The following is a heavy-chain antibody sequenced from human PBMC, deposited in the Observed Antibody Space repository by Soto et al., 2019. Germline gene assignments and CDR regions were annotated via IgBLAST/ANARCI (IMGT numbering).Heavy chain of an antibody. CDR1: GFSLTTSGVG. CDR2: IYWDDDK. D-gene: IGHD3-16*01. V-gene: IGHV2-5*02. CDR3: ATRRPLHGDWGGGGFDH. J-gene: IGHJ4*02. Sequence: QITLKESGPMRVKPTQTLALTCTFSGFSLTTSGVGVGWIRQPPGKALEWLAFIYWDDDKRYSPSLKSRLSNSQDTPKNQVVPIKPHMDPGGTATLYCATRRPLHGDWGGGGFDHLGQGTLVTVSS.